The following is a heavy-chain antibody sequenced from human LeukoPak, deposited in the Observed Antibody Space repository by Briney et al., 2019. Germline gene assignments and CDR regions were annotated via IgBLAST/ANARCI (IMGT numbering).Heavy chain of an antibody. D-gene: IGHD1-1*01. J-gene: IGHJ4*02. CDR1: GLTFTSSD. Sequence: GGSLRLSCVASGLTFTSSDFNWIRQAPGKGLEWLSTITRSGSNLYYADSVKGRFTTSRDDAKDSVYLQMESLRVEDTALYFCAKRVATYHFESWGQGTLVTVSS. CDR2: ITRSGSNL. V-gene: IGHV3-21*04. CDR3: AKRVATYHFES.